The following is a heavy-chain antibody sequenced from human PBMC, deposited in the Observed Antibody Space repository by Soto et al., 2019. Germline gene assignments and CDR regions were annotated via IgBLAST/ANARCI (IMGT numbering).Heavy chain of an antibody. V-gene: IGHV4-34*01. Sequence: QVQLQQWGAGLLKPSETLSLTCAVYGGSFSGYYWSWIRQPPGQGLEWIGEINDSGSTKYNPPLKSRATISVGTSKNQFSLKLSSVPAADTAVYSCARGRGIFGEVTPFDDWGQGTLVTVSS. CDR2: INDSGST. J-gene: IGHJ4*02. CDR1: GGSFSGYY. D-gene: IGHD3-3*01. CDR3: ARGRGIFGEVTPFDD.